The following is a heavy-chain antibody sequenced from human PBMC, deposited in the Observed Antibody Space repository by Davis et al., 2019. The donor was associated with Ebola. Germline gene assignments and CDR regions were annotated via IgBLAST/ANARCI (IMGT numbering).Heavy chain of an antibody. CDR3: TTSEYSSSHTVDY. CDR2: ISGSGGST. V-gene: IGHV3-23*01. CDR1: GFTFSSYA. J-gene: IGHJ4*02. D-gene: IGHD6-6*01. Sequence: GGSLRLSCAASGFTFSSYAMSWVRQAPGKGLEWVSAISGSGGSTYYADSVKGRFTISRDNSKNTLYLQMNSLKTEDTAVYYCTTSEYSSSHTVDYWGQGTLVTVSS.